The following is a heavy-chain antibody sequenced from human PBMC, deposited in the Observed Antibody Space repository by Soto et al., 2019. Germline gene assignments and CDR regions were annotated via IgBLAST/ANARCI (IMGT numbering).Heavy chain of an antibody. Sequence: QVLLVESGGGVVQPGTSLTLSCAASGFLFTSYAMHWVRQTPVKGLQWLTIISSDGSTIHYVDSVKGRFTISRDNSKNTVYLQMNSLRADDTAVYYCARGTGSGSFLIDYWGQGTLVTVSS. CDR1: GFLFTSYA. CDR2: ISSDGSTI. CDR3: ARGTGSGSFLIDY. J-gene: IGHJ4*02. D-gene: IGHD3-10*01. V-gene: IGHV3-30-3*01.